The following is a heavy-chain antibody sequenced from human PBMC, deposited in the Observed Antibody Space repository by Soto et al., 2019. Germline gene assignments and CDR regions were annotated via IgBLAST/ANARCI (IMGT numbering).Heavy chain of an antibody. Sequence: GGSLRLSCAASGFTFSSYAMSWVRQAPGKGLEWVSAISGSGGSTYYADSVKGRFTISRDNSKNTLYLQMNSLRAEDTAVYYCAKVRRATTVTTGFYFDYWGQGTLVTVSS. V-gene: IGHV3-23*01. CDR2: ISGSGGST. J-gene: IGHJ4*02. CDR3: AKVRRATTVTTGFYFDY. D-gene: IGHD4-17*01. CDR1: GFTFSSYA.